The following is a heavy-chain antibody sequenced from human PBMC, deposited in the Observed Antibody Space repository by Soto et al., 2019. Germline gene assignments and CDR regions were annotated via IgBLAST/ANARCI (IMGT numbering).Heavy chain of an antibody. CDR3: ARVVEGGITIFGVALGIWFDP. CDR2: IYHSGST. CDR1: GGSISSGGYS. J-gene: IGHJ5*02. V-gene: IGHV4-30-2*01. Sequence: QLQLQESGSGLVKPSQTLSLTCAVSGGSISSGGYSWSWIRQPPGKGLEWIGYIYHSGSTYYNPSLKSRVTISVDRSKNQFSLKLSSVTAADTAVYYCARVVEGGITIFGVALGIWFDPWGQGTLVTVSS. D-gene: IGHD3-3*01.